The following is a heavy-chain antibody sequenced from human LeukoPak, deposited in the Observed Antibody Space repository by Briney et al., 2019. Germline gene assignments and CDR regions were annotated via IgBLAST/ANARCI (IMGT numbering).Heavy chain of an antibody. CDR3: ARQIAVAGPLGYFDY. Sequence: ASVKVSCKASGYTFTSNYLHWVRQAPGQGLEWMAIINPSGGSTTYAQKFQGRVTMTRDTSTSTVYMELSSLRSEDTAVYYCARQIAVAGPLGYFDYWSQGTLVTVSS. V-gene: IGHV1-46*01. CDR2: INPSGGST. J-gene: IGHJ4*02. D-gene: IGHD6-13*01. CDR1: GYTFTSNY.